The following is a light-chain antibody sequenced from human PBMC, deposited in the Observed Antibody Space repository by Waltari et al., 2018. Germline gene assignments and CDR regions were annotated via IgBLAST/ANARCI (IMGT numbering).Light chain of an antibody. Sequence: QFALTQPASVFGSPGPLDTNPCTGTSSDGGGYNLVLWDQKHPGKAPKTMIYDVSKRPSGVSNRFSGSKSGNTASLTISGLQAEDEADYYCSSYTSSSTRVFGGGTKLTVL. CDR1: SSDGGGYNL. CDR2: DVS. V-gene: IGLV2-14*01. CDR3: SSYTSSSTRV. J-gene: IGLJ3*02.